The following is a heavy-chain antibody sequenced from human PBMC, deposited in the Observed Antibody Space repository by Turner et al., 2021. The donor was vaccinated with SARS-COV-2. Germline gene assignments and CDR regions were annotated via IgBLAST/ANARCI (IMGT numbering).Heavy chain of an antibody. J-gene: IGHJ5*02. CDR2: IYYSGST. Sequence: QLQLQESGPGLLKPSETLSLSCTVSGGSISSRSFYWGWIRQPPGKGLEWIGSIYYSGSTYYNPSLKSRVTISVDTSKNQFSLKLSSVTAADTAVYYCARHWEVAAAAYLARFDPWGQGTLVTVSS. CDR3: ARHWEVAAAAYLARFDP. V-gene: IGHV4-39*01. CDR1: GGSISSRSFY. D-gene: IGHD6-13*01.